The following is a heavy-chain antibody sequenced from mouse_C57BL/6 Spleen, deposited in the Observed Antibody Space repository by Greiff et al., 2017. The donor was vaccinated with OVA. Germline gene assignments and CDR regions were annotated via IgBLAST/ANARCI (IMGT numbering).Heavy chain of an antibody. Sequence: VQLQQPGAELVRPGTSVKLSCKASGYTFTSYWMHWVKQRPGQGLEWIGVIDPSDSYTNYNQKFKGKATLTVDTSSRTAYMQLSSLTSEDSAVYYCARGEGCNHFDYWGQGTTLTVSS. V-gene: IGHV1-59*01. J-gene: IGHJ2*01. CDR2: IDPSDSYT. CDR1: GYTFTSYW. CDR3: ARGEGCNHFDY.